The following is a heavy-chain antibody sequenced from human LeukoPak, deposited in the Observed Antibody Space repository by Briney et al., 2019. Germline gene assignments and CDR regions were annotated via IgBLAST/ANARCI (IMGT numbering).Heavy chain of an antibody. CDR3: ARGKDSPDY. CDR2: IYHSGST. D-gene: IGHD2-15*01. Sequence: ASETLSLTCTVSGGSITSYYWSWIRQPPGKGLEWIGYIYHSGSTNYNPSLKSRVTISVDTSKNQFSLKLSSVTAADTAVYYCARGKDSPDYWGQGTLVTVSS. J-gene: IGHJ4*02. V-gene: IGHV4-59*01. CDR1: GGSITSYY.